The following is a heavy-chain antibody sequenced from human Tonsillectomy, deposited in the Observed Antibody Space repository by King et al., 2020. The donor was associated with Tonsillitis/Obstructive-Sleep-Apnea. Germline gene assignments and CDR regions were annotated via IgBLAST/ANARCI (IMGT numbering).Heavy chain of an antibody. J-gene: IGHJ4*02. Sequence: CTVSGFSLSNARMGVSWIRQPPGKALEWLAHIFSNNQKSYSTSLKSRLNISNDTSKSQVVLTMTNMDPVDTATYYCARSSTYYYDRSGLSVAFDYWGQGTLVTVSS. V-gene: IGHV2-26*01. CDR3: ARSSTYYYDRSGLSVAFDY. CDR2: IFSNNQK. CDR1: GFSLSNARMG. D-gene: IGHD3-22*01.